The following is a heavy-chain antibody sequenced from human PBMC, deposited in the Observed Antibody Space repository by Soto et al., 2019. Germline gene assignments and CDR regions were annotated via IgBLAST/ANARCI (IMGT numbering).Heavy chain of an antibody. J-gene: IGHJ5*02. CDR3: ARDAVTAVAGSVNWFDP. Sequence: QVQLVESGGGVVQSGRSLTLSCAASGFSLRTYGMHWLRRAPGKGLEWLAFIWYDGTKKFYANSVKGRSTISKDNSNNILYLQMSGLRAEDTAVYYCARDAVTAVAGSVNWFDPWGQGTLVTVSS. CDR2: IWYDGTKK. CDR1: GFSLRTYG. V-gene: IGHV3-33*01. D-gene: IGHD6-19*01.